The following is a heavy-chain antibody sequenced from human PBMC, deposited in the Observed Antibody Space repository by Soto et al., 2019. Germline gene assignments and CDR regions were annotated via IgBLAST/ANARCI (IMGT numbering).Heavy chain of an antibody. CDR1: GGTFSSYA. V-gene: IGHV1-69*01. CDR3: AHTEEYYYDSSGQPQERAFDI. Sequence: QVQLVQSGAEVKKPGSSVKVSCKASGGTFSSYAISWVRQAPGQGLEWMGGIIPIFGTANYAQKFQGRVTITADESTSXAYMEXSSXXSXXTAXYYCAHTEEYYYDSSGQPQERAFDIWGQGTMVTVSS. J-gene: IGHJ3*02. CDR2: IIPIFGTA. D-gene: IGHD3-22*01.